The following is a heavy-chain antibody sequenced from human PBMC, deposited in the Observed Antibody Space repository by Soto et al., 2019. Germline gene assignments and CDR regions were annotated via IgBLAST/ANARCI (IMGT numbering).Heavy chain of an antibody. CDR3: ARVVPGAEAWFGP. D-gene: IGHD2-2*01. CDR1: GYTFTSYY. CDR2: INPSGGST. Sequence: ASVKVSCKASGYTFTSYYMHWVRQAPGQGLEWMGIINPSGGSTRYAQKFQGRVTMTRDTSTSTVYMELSSLRSEDTAVYYCARVVPGAEAWFGPWGQGTLVTVS. J-gene: IGHJ5*02. V-gene: IGHV1-46*01.